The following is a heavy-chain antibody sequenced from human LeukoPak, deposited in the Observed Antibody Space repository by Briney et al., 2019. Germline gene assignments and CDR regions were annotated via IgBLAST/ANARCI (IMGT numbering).Heavy chain of an antibody. V-gene: IGHV4-38-2*01. CDR3: ARNRTSSYFDY. Sequence: SETLSLTCAVSGYSFSSGYYWGWIRQPPGKGLEWIGSIYHSGSTHYNPSLKSRVTMSVDTSKNQFSPKLSSVTAADTAVYYCARNRTSSYFDYWGHGTLVTVSS. CDR1: GYSFSSGYY. J-gene: IGHJ4*01. D-gene: IGHD2-2*01. CDR2: IYHSGST.